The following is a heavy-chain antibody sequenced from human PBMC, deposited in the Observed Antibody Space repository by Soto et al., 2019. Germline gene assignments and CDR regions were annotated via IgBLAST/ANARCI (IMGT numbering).Heavy chain of an antibody. CDR3: ARDPGERLRGAFDI. CDR1: GFTFSSYS. D-gene: IGHD7-27*01. Sequence: EVQLVESGGGLVQPGGSLRLSCAASGFTFSSYSMNWVRQAPGKGPEWVSYISSSSSTIYYADSVKGRFTISRDNAKNSLYLQMNSLRAEDTAVYYCARDPGERLRGAFDIWGQGTMVTVSS. J-gene: IGHJ3*02. CDR2: ISSSSSTI. V-gene: IGHV3-48*01.